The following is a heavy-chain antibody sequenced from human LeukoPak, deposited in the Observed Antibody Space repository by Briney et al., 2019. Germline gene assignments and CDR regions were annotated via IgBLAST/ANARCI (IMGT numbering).Heavy chain of an antibody. Sequence: GGSLRLSCAASGFTFSFYNMNWIRQAPGKGLEWVSYISRDSITTYYADSVKGRLTISRDNAKNSLYLQMNSLRDEDTAVYFCARDLLDYWGQGTLVTVSS. J-gene: IGHJ4*02. CDR2: ISRDSITT. CDR3: ARDLLDY. CDR1: GFTFSFYN. V-gene: IGHV3-48*02.